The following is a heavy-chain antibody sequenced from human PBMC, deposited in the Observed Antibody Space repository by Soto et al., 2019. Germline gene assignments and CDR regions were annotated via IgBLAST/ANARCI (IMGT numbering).Heavy chain of an antibody. V-gene: IGHV3-23*01. CDR1: RFSFSNSA. CDR2: INYSGATT. CDR3: ATQAFRGTTGTT. J-gene: IGHJ4*02. D-gene: IGHD1-1*01. Sequence: GGCLRLSSAACRFSFSNSAVGGFRQAPGKGLEWLSLINYSGATTYYADSLKGRFTISRDNSKNTLYLQISSLRAEDTAVYYCATQAFRGTTGTTWGQGTLVTVYS.